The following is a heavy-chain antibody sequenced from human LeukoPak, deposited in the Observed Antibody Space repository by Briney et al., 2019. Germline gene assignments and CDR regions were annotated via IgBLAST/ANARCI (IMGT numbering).Heavy chain of an antibody. Sequence: PGGSLRLSCAASGFTFSSYWMSWVRQAPVKGLEWVANIKQDGSEKYYVDSVKGRFTISRDNAKNSLYLQMNSLRAEDTAVYYCARISRGLYGSGSNYYGMDVWGKGTTVTVSS. CDR1: GFTFSSYW. D-gene: IGHD3-10*01. J-gene: IGHJ6*04. CDR2: IKQDGSEK. V-gene: IGHV3-7*03. CDR3: ARISRGLYGSGSNYYGMDV.